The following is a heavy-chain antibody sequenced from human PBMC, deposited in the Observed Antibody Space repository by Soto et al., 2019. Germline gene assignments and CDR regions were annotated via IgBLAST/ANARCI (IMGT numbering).Heavy chain of an antibody. J-gene: IGHJ4*02. Sequence: SETLSLTCAVSGGSISSSNWWSWVRQPPGKGLEWIGEIYHSGSTNYNPSLKSRVTISVDKSKNQFSLKLSSVTAADTAVYYCATTVGYCSGGSCDYWGQGTLVTVSS. CDR3: ATTVGYCSGGSCDY. V-gene: IGHV4-4*02. D-gene: IGHD2-15*01. CDR2: IYHSGST. CDR1: GGSISSSNW.